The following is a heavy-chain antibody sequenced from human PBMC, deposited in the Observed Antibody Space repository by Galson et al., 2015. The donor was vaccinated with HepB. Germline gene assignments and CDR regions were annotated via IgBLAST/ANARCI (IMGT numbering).Heavy chain of an antibody. D-gene: IGHD3-16*01. V-gene: IGHV3-33*01. Sequence: SLRLSCAASGFTFSSNGMHWVRQAPGKGLEWVAVIWSDGSNKYYSDSVKGRFTISRDNSMNTIYLQMNSLRAEDTGLYYCVRDSWGIWNGLDYWGQGTLVTVSS. CDR3: VRDSWGIWNGLDY. J-gene: IGHJ4*02. CDR1: GFTFSSNG. CDR2: IWSDGSNK.